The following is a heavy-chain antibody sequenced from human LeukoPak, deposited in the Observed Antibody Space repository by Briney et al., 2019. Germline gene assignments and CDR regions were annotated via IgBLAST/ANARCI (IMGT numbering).Heavy chain of an antibody. J-gene: IGHJ3*02. CDR1: GYTVTIYG. D-gene: IGHD5-18*01. CDR3: ARGDGLWDANAFDI. V-gene: IGHV1-18*01. CDR2: ISAYNGNT. Sequence: VASVKGSCKASGYTVTIYGVRGVRQAPGQGLEWMGWISAYNGNTNYAQKLQGRVTMTTDTSTSTAYMELRSLGSDDTAVYYCARGDGLWDANAFDIWGQGTMVTVSS.